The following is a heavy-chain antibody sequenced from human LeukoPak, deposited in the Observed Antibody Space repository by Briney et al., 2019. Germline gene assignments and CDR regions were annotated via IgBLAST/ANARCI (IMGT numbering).Heavy chain of an antibody. V-gene: IGHV1-18*01. CDR2: ISTYNGDT. D-gene: IGHD2-15*01. CDR1: GYTFSSYG. J-gene: IGHJ4*02. Sequence: ASVKVSCKASGYTFSSYGITWVRQAPGQGLQWMGWISTYNGDTNYVQNLQGRVTMTTDTSTSTAYMELRSLRSDDTAVYYCARDRLPYCSGGSCSLGYWGQGTLVTVSS. CDR3: ARDRLPYCSGGSCSLGY.